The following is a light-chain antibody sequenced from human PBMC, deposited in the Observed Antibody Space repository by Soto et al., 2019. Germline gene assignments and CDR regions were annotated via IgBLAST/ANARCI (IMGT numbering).Light chain of an antibody. CDR1: QSVSSSY. CDR3: QQYANSPIT. J-gene: IGKJ5*01. CDR2: GAS. Sequence: EIVLTHSPGTLSLSPCESATLSFSASQSVSSSYLAWYQQKPGQALRLLIYGASNRASGIPDRFFGSGSGTDFTLTINRLEPEDFAVYYCQQYANSPITFGQGTRLEIK. V-gene: IGKV3-20*01.